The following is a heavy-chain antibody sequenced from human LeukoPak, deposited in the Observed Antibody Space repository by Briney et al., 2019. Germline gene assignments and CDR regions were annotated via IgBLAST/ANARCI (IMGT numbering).Heavy chain of an antibody. V-gene: IGHV4-34*01. CDR2: INHSGST. D-gene: IGHD3-10*01. CDR1: GGSFSGYY. CDR3: ARAYGSGSYHSNWFES. J-gene: IGHJ5*01. Sequence: PSETLSLTCAVYGGSFSGYYWTWIRQPPGKGLEWIGEINHSGSTNYNPSLKSRVTMSVDTSMNQFSLRLNSVTAADTAVYYCARAYGSGSYHSNWFESWGQGTLVIVCS.